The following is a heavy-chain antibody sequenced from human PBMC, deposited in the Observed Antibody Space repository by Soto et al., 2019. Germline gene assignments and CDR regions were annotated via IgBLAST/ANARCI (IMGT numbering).Heavy chain of an antibody. Sequence: PGGSLRLSCAASGFTFSSYAMSWVRQAPGKGLEWVSAISGSGGSTYYADSVKGRFTISRDNSKNTLYLQMNSLRAEDTAVYYCAKDPRYYDFWSGPTRFYYYGMDVWGQGTTVTVSS. CDR2: ISGSGGST. CDR3: AKDPRYYDFWSGPTRFYYYGMDV. J-gene: IGHJ6*02. V-gene: IGHV3-23*01. D-gene: IGHD3-3*01. CDR1: GFTFSSYA.